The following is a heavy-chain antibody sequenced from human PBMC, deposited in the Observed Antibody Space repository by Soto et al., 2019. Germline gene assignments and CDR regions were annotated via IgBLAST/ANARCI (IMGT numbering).Heavy chain of an antibody. CDR1: GYTFTSYG. CDR3: ARSRMYGSGRHLWDY. CDR2: ISAYNGNT. V-gene: IGHV1-18*01. Sequence: GASVKVSCKASGYTFTSYGISWVRQAPGQGLEWMGWISAYNGNTNYAQKLRGRVTMTTDTSTSTAYMELRSLRSDDTAVYYCARSRMYGSGRHLWDYWGQGTLVTVSS. D-gene: IGHD3-10*01. J-gene: IGHJ4*02.